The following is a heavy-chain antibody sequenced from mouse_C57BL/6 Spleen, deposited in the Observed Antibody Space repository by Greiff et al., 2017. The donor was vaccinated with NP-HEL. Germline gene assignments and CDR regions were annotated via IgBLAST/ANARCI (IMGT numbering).Heavy chain of an antibody. J-gene: IGHJ4*01. D-gene: IGHD1-1*01. CDR2: IDPNSGGT. CDR3: AREGDYYGSSSYAMDY. Sequence: QVQLQQPGAELVKPGASVKLSCKASGYTFTSYWMHWVKQRPGRGLEWIGRIDPNSGGTKYNEKFKSKVTLTVDKPSSTAYMQLSSLTSEDSAVYYCAREGDYYGSSSYAMDYWGQGTSVTVSS. V-gene: IGHV1-72*01. CDR1: GYTFTSYW.